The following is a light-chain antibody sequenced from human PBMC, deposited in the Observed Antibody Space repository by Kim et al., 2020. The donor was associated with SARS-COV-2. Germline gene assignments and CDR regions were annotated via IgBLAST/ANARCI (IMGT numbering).Light chain of an antibody. CDR1: NIGGKS. J-gene: IGLJ1*01. CDR3: LVWDGTSDHYV. V-gene: IGLV3-21*04. CDR2: YDS. Sequence: APVNTAWITCGGNNIGGKSVHWYQQKPGQAPVLVIYYDSDRPSGIPERFSGSNSGNTATLTISRVEAGDEADYYCLVWDGTSDHYVFGTGTKVTVL.